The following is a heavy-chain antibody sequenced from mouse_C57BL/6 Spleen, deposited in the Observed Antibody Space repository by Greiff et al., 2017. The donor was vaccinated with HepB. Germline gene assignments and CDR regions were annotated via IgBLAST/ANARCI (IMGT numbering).Heavy chain of an antibody. CDR2: ISYDGSN. V-gene: IGHV3-6*01. J-gene: IGHJ2*01. D-gene: IGHD1-1*01. CDR1: GYSITSGYY. Sequence: EVQLQQSGPGLVKPSQSLSLTCSVTGYSITSGYYWNWIRQFPGNKLEWMGYISYDGSNNYNPSLNIRISITRDSSKNQFFLKLNSVTTEDTATFYCAGVNTTVLDSWGQGTTLTVAS. CDR3: AGVNTTVLDS.